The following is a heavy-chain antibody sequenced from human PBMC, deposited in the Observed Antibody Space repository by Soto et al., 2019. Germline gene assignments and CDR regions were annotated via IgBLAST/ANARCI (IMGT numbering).Heavy chain of an antibody. V-gene: IGHV1-2*04. J-gene: IGHJ4*02. CDR2: INPNSGGT. CDR3: ARDSTAVAGSFGY. D-gene: IGHD6-19*01. CDR1: GDSFTGYY. Sequence: ASVKLSCKASGDSFTGYYMHWVRQAPGQGLEWMGWINPNSGGTNYAQKFQGWVTMTRDTSISTAYMELSRLRSDDTAVYYCARDSTAVAGSFGYWGQGTLVTVSS.